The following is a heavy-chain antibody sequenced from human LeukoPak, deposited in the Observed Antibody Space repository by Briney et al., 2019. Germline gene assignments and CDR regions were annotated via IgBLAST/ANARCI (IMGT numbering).Heavy chain of an antibody. V-gene: IGHV1-46*01. CDR3: ARDTVVVITTGSRHEYFQH. Sequence: ASVTVSCTASGYTFTSYYIHWMRQAPGQGLEWMGLINPSGGSTSYAQKFQGRVTMTRDTSTSIVYMELSSLRSEDTAVYYCARDTVVVITTGSRHEYFQHWGQGTLVTVSS. CDR2: INPSGGST. D-gene: IGHD3-22*01. J-gene: IGHJ1*01. CDR1: GYTFTSYY.